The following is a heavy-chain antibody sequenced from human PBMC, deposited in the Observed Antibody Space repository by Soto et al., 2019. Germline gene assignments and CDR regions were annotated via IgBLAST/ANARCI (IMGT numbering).Heavy chain of an antibody. Sequence: PGESLKISCKGSGYSFTSYWIGWVRQMPGKGLEWMGIIYPGDSDTRYSPSFQGQVTISADKSISTAYLQWSSLKASDTAMYYCARRADGRQQLWFPYYYYYGMDVWGQGTTVTVSS. CDR3: ARRADGRQQLWFPYYYYYGMDV. CDR1: GYSFTSYW. J-gene: IGHJ6*02. D-gene: IGHD5-18*01. CDR2: IYPGDSDT. V-gene: IGHV5-51*01.